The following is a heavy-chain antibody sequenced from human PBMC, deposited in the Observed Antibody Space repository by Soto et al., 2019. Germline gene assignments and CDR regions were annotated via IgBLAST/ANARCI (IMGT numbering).Heavy chain of an antibody. D-gene: IGHD3-9*01. V-gene: IGHV1-18*01. CDR3: ARAPRLRYFDWLLSTPFDY. CDR1: GYTFTSYA. Sequence: ASVKVSCEASGYTFTSYAMHWVRQAPGQGLEWMGWISAYNGNTNYAQKLQGRVTMTTDTSTSTAYMELRSLRSDDTAVYYCARAPRLRYFDWLLSTPFDYWGQGTLVTVSS. CDR2: ISAYNGNT. J-gene: IGHJ4*02.